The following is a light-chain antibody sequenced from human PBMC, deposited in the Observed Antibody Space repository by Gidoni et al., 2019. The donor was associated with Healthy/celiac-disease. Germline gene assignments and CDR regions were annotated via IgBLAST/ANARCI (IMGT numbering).Light chain of an antibody. J-gene: IGKJ2*01. V-gene: IGKV3-20*01. Sequence: EIVLTQSPGTLSLSPGERATLSCRASQSVSSSYLAWYQQKPGQAPRLLIYGASSRATGIPDRFRGSGSGTDFTRTISRLEPEDFAVYYCQQYGSSPYTFGQGTKLEIK. CDR2: GAS. CDR1: QSVSSSY. CDR3: QQYGSSPYT.